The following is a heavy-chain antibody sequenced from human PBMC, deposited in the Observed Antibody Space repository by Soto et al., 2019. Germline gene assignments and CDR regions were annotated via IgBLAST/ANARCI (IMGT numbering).Heavy chain of an antibody. J-gene: IGHJ4*02. CDR1: GFSLSSTRMA. D-gene: IGHD6-19*01. CDR2: IYWDDDK. CDR3: AHIVVAGLGYYFDY. V-gene: IGHV2-5*02. Sequence: QITLKESGPTLVKPTQTLTLTCTFSGFSLSSTRMAVGWIRQPPGKALEWLALIYWDDDKRYSPFLKSRLTITTDTSKTQVVLTMSNMDTVDTARYYCAHIVVAGLGYYFDYWGQGTLVTVSS.